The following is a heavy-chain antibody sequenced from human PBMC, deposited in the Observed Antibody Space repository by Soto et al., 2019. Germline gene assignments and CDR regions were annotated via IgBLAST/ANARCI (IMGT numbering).Heavy chain of an antibody. D-gene: IGHD3-16*02. V-gene: IGHV3-33*01. J-gene: IGHJ3*02. CDR1: GFTFSSYG. Sequence: GGSLRLSCAASGFTFSSYGMHWVRQAPGKGLEWVAVIWYDGSNKYYADSVKGRFIISRDNSKNTLYLQMNSLRAEDTAVYYCARPIMITLGGVIGNDVFDIWGQGTMVTVSS. CDR3: ARPIMITLGGVIGNDVFDI. CDR2: IWYDGSNK.